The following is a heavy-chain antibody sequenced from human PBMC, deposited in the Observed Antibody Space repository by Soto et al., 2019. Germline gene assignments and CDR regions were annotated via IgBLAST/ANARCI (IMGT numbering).Heavy chain of an antibody. CDR3: ARARWYDAFDV. Sequence: SETLSLTCAVSGFFISSGNYWGWIRKPPGKGLEWIGSIFHGGNTYYNPSLKSRVTIPVDMSKNQFSLILNSVTAADTAVYYCARARWYDAFDVWGQGTVVTVSS. D-gene: IGHD2-15*01. CDR1: GFFISSGNY. CDR2: IFHGGNT. J-gene: IGHJ3*01. V-gene: IGHV4-38-2*01.